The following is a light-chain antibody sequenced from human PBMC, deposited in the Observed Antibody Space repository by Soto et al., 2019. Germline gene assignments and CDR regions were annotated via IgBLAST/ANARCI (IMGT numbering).Light chain of an antibody. J-gene: IGLJ3*02. CDR1: SSNIGRNA. V-gene: IGLV1-44*01. CDR3: AAWDDSLNGWV. Sequence: QSAMSQSPSASGTPGQRVTISCSGSSSNIGRNAVTWYQQLPGTAPKLLIYTNNQRPSGVADRFSGSKSGTSASLAIRGLQSEDEADYYCAAWDDSLNGWVFGGGTKLTVL. CDR2: TNN.